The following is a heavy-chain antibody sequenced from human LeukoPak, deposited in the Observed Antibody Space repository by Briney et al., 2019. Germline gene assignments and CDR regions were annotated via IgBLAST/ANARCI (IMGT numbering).Heavy chain of an antibody. CDR2: ISAYNSNT. Sequence: VASVKVSCKASGYTFANYGISWVRQAPGQGLEWMGWISAYNSNTNYAQKLQGRVTMTTDTSTNTAYMELRSLRSDDTAVYFCARGAVAAAGTVDYFDYWGQGTLVTVSS. D-gene: IGHD6-13*01. CDR3: ARGAVAAAGTVDYFDY. CDR1: GYTFANYG. V-gene: IGHV1-18*01. J-gene: IGHJ4*02.